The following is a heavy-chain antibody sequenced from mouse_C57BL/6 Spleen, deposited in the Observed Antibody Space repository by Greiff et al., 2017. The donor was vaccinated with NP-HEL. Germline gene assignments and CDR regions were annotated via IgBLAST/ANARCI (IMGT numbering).Heavy chain of an antibody. CDR3: ARRYYGSSYYAMGG. CDR1: GYTFTSYG. D-gene: IGHD1-1*01. Sequence: VQLQQSGAELARPGASVKLSCKASGYTFTSYGISWVKQRTGQGLEWIGEIYPRSGNTYYNEKFKGKATLTADKSSSTAYMELRSLTSEDSAVYFCARRYYGSSYYAMGGWGQGTSVTVAS. CDR2: IYPRSGNT. J-gene: IGHJ4*01. V-gene: IGHV1-81*01.